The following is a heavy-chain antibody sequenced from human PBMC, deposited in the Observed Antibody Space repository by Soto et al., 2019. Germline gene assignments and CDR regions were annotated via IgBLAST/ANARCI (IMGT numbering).Heavy chain of an antibody. D-gene: IGHD2-15*01. Sequence: ASVKVSCKASGYTFTTYAINWVRQAPGQGLEWMGWISAYSGNTNYAQKLRGRVTMTTDTSTTTAYMELRSLRSDDTAVYYCARDGGSSSDYWGQGTLVTVSS. V-gene: IGHV1-18*04. J-gene: IGHJ4*02. CDR1: GYTFTTYA. CDR2: ISAYSGNT. CDR3: ARDGGSSSDY.